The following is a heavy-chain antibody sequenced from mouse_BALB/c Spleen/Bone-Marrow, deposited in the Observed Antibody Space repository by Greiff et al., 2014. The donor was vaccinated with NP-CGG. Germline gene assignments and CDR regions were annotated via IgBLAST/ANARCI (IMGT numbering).Heavy chain of an antibody. CDR1: GYTFTDYA. D-gene: IGHD2-2*01. Sequence: VQVVESGPELVRPGASVKISCKGSGYTFTDYAMHWVKQSHAKSLEWIGVISTYSGNTNYNQKFKGKATMTVDKSSSTAYMELPRLTTEDSAIYYFARSGYGYDCFAYWGQGTLVTVSA. CDR3: ARSGYGYDCFAY. V-gene: IGHV1S137*01. J-gene: IGHJ3*01. CDR2: ISTYSGNT.